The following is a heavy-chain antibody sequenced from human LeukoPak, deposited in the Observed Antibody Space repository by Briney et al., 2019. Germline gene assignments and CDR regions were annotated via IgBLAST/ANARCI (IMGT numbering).Heavy chain of an antibody. Sequence: SETLSLTCTVSGGXISSSSYYWGWIRQPPGKGLEWIGTIYYSGSTYYNPSLKSRVTISVDTSKNQFSLKLSSVTAADTAVYYCARRGMAAAGFFDYWGQGTLVTVSS. CDR1: GGXISSSSYY. V-gene: IGHV4-39*01. D-gene: IGHD6-13*01. J-gene: IGHJ4*02. CDR3: ARRGMAAAGFFDY. CDR2: IYYSGST.